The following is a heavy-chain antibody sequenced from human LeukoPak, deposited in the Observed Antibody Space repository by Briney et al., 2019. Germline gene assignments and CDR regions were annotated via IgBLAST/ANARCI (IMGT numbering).Heavy chain of an antibody. CDR2: INPNSGGT. CDR3: ARDRTGSPSFGDY. CDR1: GYTFTGYY. V-gene: IGHV1-2*02. J-gene: IGHJ4*02. Sequence: ASVKVSCKASGYTFTGYYMHWVRQAPGQGLEWMGWINPNSGGTNYAQKFQGRVTMTRDTSISTAYMELSRLRSDDTAVYYCARDRTGSPSFGDYWGQGTLVTVSS. D-gene: IGHD1-14*01.